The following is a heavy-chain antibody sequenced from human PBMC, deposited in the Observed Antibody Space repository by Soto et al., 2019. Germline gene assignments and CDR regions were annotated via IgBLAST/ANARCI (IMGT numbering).Heavy chain of an antibody. CDR2: IHHSGST. V-gene: IGHV4-59*08. CDR1: GGSITSHY. J-gene: IGHJ6*02. D-gene: IGHD3-10*01. CDR3: ARQGFGQLHGLVDV. Sequence: SVTLSLTCSVSGGSITSHYCSWFRQPPGKGLEWIGYIHHSGSTSYNPSLKSRVTMSVDTSKNQFSLKVSSVTAADTALYYCARQGFGQLHGLVDVWGPGTTVTVSS.